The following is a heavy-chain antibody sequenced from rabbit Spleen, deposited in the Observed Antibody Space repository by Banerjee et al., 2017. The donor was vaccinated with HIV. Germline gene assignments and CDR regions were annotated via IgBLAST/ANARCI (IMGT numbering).Heavy chain of an antibody. D-gene: IGHD1-1*01. J-gene: IGHJ4*01. CDR3: VRELVYYFNL. CDR2: VYAGSSGST. Sequence: QSLEESGGGLVKPGASLTLTCKASGFDFNGFSFNSGYDMCWVRQAPGKGLEWIACVYAGSSGSTYSATWAKGRFTVSKTSSTTVTLQMTSLTAADTATYFCVRELVYYFNLWGQGTLVTVS. V-gene: IGHV1S40*01. CDR1: GFDFNGFSFNSGYD.